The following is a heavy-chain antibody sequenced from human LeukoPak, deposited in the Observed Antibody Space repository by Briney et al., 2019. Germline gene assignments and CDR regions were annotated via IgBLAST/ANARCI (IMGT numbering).Heavy chain of an antibody. V-gene: IGHV1-69*06. D-gene: IGHD1-1*01. CDR2: IIPIFGTA. CDR1: GGAFSSYA. Sequence: SVKVSFKASGGAFSSYAISWVRQAPGQGLEWMGGIIPIFGTANYAQKFQGRVTITADKSTSTAYLELSSLRSEDTAVYYCARDRDGTYYYYMDVWGKGTTVTVSS. CDR3: ARDRDGTYYYYMDV. J-gene: IGHJ6*03.